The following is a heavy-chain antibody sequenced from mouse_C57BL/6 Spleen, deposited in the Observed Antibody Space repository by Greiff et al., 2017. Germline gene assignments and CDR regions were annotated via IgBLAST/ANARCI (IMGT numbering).Heavy chain of an antibody. V-gene: IGHV5-9-1*02. Sequence: EVKVVESGEGLVKPGGSLKLSCAASGFTFSSYAMSWVRQTPEKRLEWVAYISSGGDYIYYADTVKGRFTISRDNARNTLYLQMSSLKSEDTAMYYCTRGKLGRQYVDYWGQGTTLTVSS. J-gene: IGHJ2*01. CDR1: GFTFSSYA. D-gene: IGHD4-1*01. CDR2: ISSGGDYI. CDR3: TRGKLGRQYVDY.